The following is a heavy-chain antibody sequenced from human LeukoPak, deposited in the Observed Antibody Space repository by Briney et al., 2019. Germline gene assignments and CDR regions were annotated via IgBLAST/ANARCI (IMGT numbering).Heavy chain of an antibody. CDR3: ARVPRPLGYYDSSGYYHFDY. Sequence: PSETLSLTRTVSGGSISSYYWSWIRQPPGKGLEWIGYIYTSGSTNYSPSLKSRVTISVDTSKNQFSLKLSSVTAADTAVYYCARVPRPLGYYDSSGYYHFDYWGQGTLVTVSS. D-gene: IGHD3-22*01. CDR1: GGSISSYY. V-gene: IGHV4-4*09. CDR2: IYTSGST. J-gene: IGHJ4*02.